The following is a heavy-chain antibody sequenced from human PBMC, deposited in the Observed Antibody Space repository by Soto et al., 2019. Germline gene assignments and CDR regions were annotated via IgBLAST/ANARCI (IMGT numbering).Heavy chain of an antibody. CDR3: ARGLATLPVFAFDV. Sequence: QITVKGSSPTLVKPTQTLTLTCSLSGISLSTSGVGLGWIRQTPGKALEWLALIYWNDDKHYTPSLKSRLTITKDTSKNQAVLTMTNMDPVDTATYYCARGLATLPVFAFDVWGQGTVVTVSS. CDR2: IYWNDDK. D-gene: IGHD6-6*01. CDR1: GISLSTSGVG. J-gene: IGHJ3*01. V-gene: IGHV2-5*01.